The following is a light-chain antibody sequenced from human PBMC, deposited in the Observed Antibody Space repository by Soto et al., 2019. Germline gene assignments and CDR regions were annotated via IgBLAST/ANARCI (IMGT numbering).Light chain of an antibody. V-gene: IGKV1-39*01. Sequence: DIQMTQSPSSLSASVGDRVTITCRASQSIASYLNWYQQKPGKAPKLLIYAASSLQSAVPSRFSGSGSGTDFTLTISSLQPEDFATYYCQQSYSTPDTFGQGTKLEIK. CDR1: QSIASY. CDR3: QQSYSTPDT. CDR2: AAS. J-gene: IGKJ2*01.